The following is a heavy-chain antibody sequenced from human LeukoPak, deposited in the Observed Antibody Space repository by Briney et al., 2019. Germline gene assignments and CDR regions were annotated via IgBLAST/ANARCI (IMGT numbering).Heavy chain of an antibody. CDR2: ISGSGGST. CDR1: GFTFSSYG. D-gene: IGHD3-9*01. CDR3: GKDISNHYDFLTGYSWRYYFDY. V-gene: IGHV3-23*01. Sequence: PGGFLRIFYEGSGFTFSSYGMSWVRQDPGKGLEWVSAISGSGGSTYYADSVKGRFTISRDNSKNTLYLQMNSLRAEDTAVYYCGKDISNHYDFLTGYSWRYYFDYWGQGTLVTVSS. J-gene: IGHJ4*02.